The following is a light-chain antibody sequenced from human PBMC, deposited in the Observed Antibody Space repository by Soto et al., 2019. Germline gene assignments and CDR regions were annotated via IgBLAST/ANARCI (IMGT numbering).Light chain of an antibody. CDR3: SSYTRSSPYA. J-gene: IGLJ1*01. CDR2: EVS. CDR1: SSDVGGYNY. V-gene: IGLV2-14*01. Sequence: SVLTQPASVSGSPGQSITISCNGTSSDVGGYNYVSWYQQHPGKAPKLMIYEVSNRPSGVSNRFSGSKSGNTASLTISGLQAEDEADYYCSSYTRSSPYAFRNGTKVTV.